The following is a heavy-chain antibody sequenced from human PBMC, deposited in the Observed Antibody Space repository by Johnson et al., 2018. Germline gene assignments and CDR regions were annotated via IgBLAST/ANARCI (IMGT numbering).Heavy chain of an antibody. Sequence: SGGTLRISCAASGFSFGSYSMSWVRQAPGKGLEWLSYISSSSSSIYYADSVKGRFTVSRDKAKNSLFLQMNSLRAEVTAVYYCGRVISFFYYYMDVWGKGTTVTVSS. V-gene: IGHV3-48*01. CDR3: GRVISFFYYYMDV. CDR1: GFSFGSYS. CDR2: ISSSSSSI. J-gene: IGHJ6*03. D-gene: IGHD3-3*02.